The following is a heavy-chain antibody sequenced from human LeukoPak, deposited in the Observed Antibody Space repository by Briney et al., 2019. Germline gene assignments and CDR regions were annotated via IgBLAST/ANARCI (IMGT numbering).Heavy chain of an antibody. Sequence: ASVKVSCKASGYTFTGYYMHWVRQAPGQGLEWMGWINPNSGGTNYAQKFQVRVTMTRDTSISTAYMELSRLRSDDTAVYYCAREDSTSSNWFDPWGQGTLVTVSS. V-gene: IGHV1-2*02. J-gene: IGHJ5*02. CDR2: INPNSGGT. CDR3: AREDSTSSNWFDP. D-gene: IGHD6-13*01. CDR1: GYTFTGYY.